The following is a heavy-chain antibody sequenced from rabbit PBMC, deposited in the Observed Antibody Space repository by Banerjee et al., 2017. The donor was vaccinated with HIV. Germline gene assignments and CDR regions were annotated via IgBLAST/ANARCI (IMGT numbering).Heavy chain of an antibody. Sequence: QSLEESGGDLVKPGASLTLTCTASGFSFSSSYWICWVRQAPGKGLEWIACISAGSNGSSFYASWVNGRFTISSHNALQLNSLTAADTATYFCVRVRTYGYAGDAGYGYGRGFNLWGPGTLVTVS. D-gene: IGHD6-1*01. CDR2: ISAGSNGSS. CDR1: GFSFSSSYW. J-gene: IGHJ4*01. CDR3: VRVRTYGYAGDAGYGYGRGFNL. V-gene: IGHV1S40*01.